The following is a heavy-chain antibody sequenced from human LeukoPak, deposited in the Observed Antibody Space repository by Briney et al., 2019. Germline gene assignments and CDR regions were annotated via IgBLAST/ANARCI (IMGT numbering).Heavy chain of an antibody. CDR3: ARQRTHYFDY. V-gene: IGHV4-39*01. J-gene: IGHJ4*02. CDR1: GGSISSSSYY. Sequence: SETLSLTCTVSGGSISSSSYYWGWIRQPPGKGLEWIGSIYYSGSTYYKPSLKSRVTISVDTSKNQFSLKLSSVTAADTAVYYCARQRTHYFDYWGQGTLVTVSS. CDR2: IYYSGST.